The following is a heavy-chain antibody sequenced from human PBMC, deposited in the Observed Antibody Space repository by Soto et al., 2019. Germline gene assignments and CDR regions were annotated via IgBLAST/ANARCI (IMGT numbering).Heavy chain of an antibody. D-gene: IGHD6-13*01. V-gene: IGHV4-59*01. CDR3: ARAYSSSLSPLY. CDR1: GGSISSYY. CDR2: IYYSGST. Sequence: PSETLSLTCTVSGGSISSYYWSWIRQPPGKGLEWIGYIYYSGSTNYNPSLKSRVTISVDTSKNQFSLKLSSVTAADTAVYYCARAYSSSLSPLYWGQGTLVTFSS. J-gene: IGHJ4*02.